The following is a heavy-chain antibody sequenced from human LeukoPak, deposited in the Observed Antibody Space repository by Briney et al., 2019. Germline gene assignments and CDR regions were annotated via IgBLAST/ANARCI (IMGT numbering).Heavy chain of an antibody. V-gene: IGHV1-69*13. CDR2: IIPIFDTA. J-gene: IGHJ4*02. CDR3: ARDEFYGGFDY. D-gene: IGHD4-23*01. Sequence: SVKVSCKASGGTFSSYAISWVRQAPGQGLEWMGGIIPIFDTANYAQKFQGRVTITADESTSTAYMELSSLRSEDTAVYYCARDEFYGGFDYWGQGTLATVSS. CDR1: GGTFSSYA.